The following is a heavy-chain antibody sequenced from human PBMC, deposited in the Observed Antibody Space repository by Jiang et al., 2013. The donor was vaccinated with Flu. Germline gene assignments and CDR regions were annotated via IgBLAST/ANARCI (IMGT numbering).Heavy chain of an antibody. V-gene: IGHV1-18*01. Sequence: SGAEVKVSCKASGYTFTNYGITWVRQAPGQGLEWMGWISTYNGNTNYAQKLQGRVTMTTDTSTNTVYMEVRSLRSGDTAVYYCAREGYSYGYNPNFDFWGQGTLVTVSS. CDR2: ISTYNGNT. J-gene: IGHJ4*02. CDR3: AREGYSYGYNPNFDF. CDR1: GYTFTNYG. D-gene: IGHD5-18*01.